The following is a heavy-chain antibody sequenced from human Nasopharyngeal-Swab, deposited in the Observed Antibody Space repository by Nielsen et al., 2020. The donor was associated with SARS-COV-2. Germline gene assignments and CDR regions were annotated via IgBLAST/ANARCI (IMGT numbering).Heavy chain of an antibody. V-gene: IGHV3-15*01. CDR1: GFIFSSTW. CDR2: IQSKSAGGAT. J-gene: IGHJ4*02. Sequence: GESLKISCVTSGFIFSSTWMTWVRQAPGKGLEWVGRIQSKSAGGATDYAEPVKGRFTISRDDSKNTVYLQMSSLKTEDTAVYYCTRHQGRRFFDYWGQGTLVTVSS. CDR3: TRHQGRRFFDY.